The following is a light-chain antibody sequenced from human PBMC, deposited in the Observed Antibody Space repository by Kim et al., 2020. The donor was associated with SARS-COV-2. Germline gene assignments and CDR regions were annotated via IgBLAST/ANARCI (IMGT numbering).Light chain of an antibody. V-gene: IGLV1-40*01. CDR2: GNN. CDR1: SSNIGGGYD. Sequence: QRVIIACAGSSSNIGGGYDVHWYQQLPGRAPKLLIYGNNNRPSGVPDRFSGSKSGTSASLAVTGLQAEDEADYYCQAYDSRLGAVIFGGGAQLTVL. CDR3: QAYDSRLGAVI. J-gene: IGLJ2*01.